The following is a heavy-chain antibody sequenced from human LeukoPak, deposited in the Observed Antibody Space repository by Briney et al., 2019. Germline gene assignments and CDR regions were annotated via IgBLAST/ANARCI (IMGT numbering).Heavy chain of an antibody. CDR1: GGSISSGGYY. D-gene: IGHD3-9*01. CDR3: ARDMTDWWFDP. V-gene: IGHV4-31*03. Sequence: SQTLSLTCTVPGGSISSGGYYWSWIRQHPGKGLEWIGYIYYSGSTYYNPSLKSRVTISVDTSENQFSLKLSSVTAADTAVYYCARDMTDWWFDPWGQGTLVTVSS. CDR2: IYYSGST. J-gene: IGHJ5*02.